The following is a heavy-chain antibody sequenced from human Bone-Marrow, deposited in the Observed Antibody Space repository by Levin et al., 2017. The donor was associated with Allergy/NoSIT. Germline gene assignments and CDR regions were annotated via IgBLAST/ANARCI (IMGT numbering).Heavy chain of an antibody. CDR2: ISGSGGST. J-gene: IGHJ6*02. CDR1: GFTFSSYS. V-gene: IGHV3-23*01. Sequence: GESLKISCAASGFTFSSYSMSWVRQAPGKGLEWVSAISGSGGSTYYADSVKGRFTISRDNSKNTLYLQMNSLRAEDTAVYYCAKDTSDYYYYGMDGWGQGTTVTVSS. CDR3: AKDTSDYYYYGMDG.